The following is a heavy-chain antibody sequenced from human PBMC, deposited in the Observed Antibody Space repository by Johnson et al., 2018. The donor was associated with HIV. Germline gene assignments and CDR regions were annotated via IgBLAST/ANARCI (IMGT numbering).Heavy chain of an antibody. V-gene: IGHV3-30*03. D-gene: IGHD3-16*01. CDR1: GFSFSSYG. J-gene: IGHJ3*02. CDR2: ISVGGVKT. Sequence: QMQLVESGGGVVQPGRSLRLSCAASGFSFSSYGMAWVRQAPGKGLEWVTVISVGGVKTSYVDSVKGRFTISRDNAKNSLYLQMNSLRAEDTAVYYCARRFGAAFDIWGQGTMVTVSS. CDR3: ARRFGAAFDI.